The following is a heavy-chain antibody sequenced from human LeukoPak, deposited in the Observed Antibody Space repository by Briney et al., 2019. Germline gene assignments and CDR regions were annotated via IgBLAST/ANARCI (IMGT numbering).Heavy chain of an antibody. CDR1: GGSISSGGYY. V-gene: IGHV4-30-4*08. Sequence: SETLSLTCTVSGGSISSGGYYWSWIRQPPGKGLEWIGYIYYSGSTYYNPSLKSRVTISVDTSKNQFSLKLSSVTAADTAVYYCAKANSSGWYGDAFDIWGQGTMVTVSS. D-gene: IGHD6-19*01. J-gene: IGHJ3*02. CDR2: IYYSGST. CDR3: AKANSSGWYGDAFDI.